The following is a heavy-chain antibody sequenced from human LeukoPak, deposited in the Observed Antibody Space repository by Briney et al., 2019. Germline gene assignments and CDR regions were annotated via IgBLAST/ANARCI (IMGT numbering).Heavy chain of an antibody. V-gene: IGHV3-20*04. CDR3: ARDYDSGGHYYGGGAY. D-gene: IGHD3-22*01. CDR2: INWNGGST. Sequence: GGSLRLSCAASGFAFDDYGMSWVRQAPGKGLEWVSGINWNGGSTAYADSVKGRFTISRDNAKNSLYLQMSSLRAEDTAVYYCARDYDSGGHYYGGGAYWGQGTLVTVSS. CDR1: GFAFDDYG. J-gene: IGHJ4*02.